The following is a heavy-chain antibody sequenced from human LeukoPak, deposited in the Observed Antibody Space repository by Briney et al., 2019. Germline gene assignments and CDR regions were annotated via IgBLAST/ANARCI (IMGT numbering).Heavy chain of an antibody. Sequence: TPGGYLRLSCAASGFTFSTYSMNWVRQAPGKGLEWVSSITRSSYIYYADSVKGRFTISRDNAKNSLYLQMNSLRAEDTAVYYCAELGITMIGGVWGKGTTVTISS. D-gene: IGHD3-10*02. CDR1: GFTFSTYS. CDR3: AELGITMIGGV. J-gene: IGHJ6*04. CDR2: ITRSSYI. V-gene: IGHV3-21*01.